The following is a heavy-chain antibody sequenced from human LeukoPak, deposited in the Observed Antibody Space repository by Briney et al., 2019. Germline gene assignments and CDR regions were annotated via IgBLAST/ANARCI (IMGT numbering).Heavy chain of an antibody. CDR1: GFTFSNAW. CDR2: IKSKTDGGTT. Sequence: GGSLRLSCAASGFTFSNAWMTWVRQAPGKGLEWVARIKSKTDGGTTNYAAPVKGRFTISRDESTNTLCLQMNSLKTEDTAVYYCTTGGSYSDYWGQGTLVTVSS. J-gene: IGHJ4*02. V-gene: IGHV3-15*01. CDR3: TTGGSYSDY. D-gene: IGHD1-26*01.